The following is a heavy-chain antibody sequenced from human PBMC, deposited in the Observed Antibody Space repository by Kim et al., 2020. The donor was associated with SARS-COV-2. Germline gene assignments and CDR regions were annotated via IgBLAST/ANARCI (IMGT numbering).Heavy chain of an antibody. CDR1: GLIFSSYA. J-gene: IGHJ4*02. V-gene: IGHV3-23*01. Sequence: GGSLRLSCAASGLIFSSYAMSWVRRAPGKGLEWVSAISGSGGSTYYADSVKGRFTISRDNSKNTLYLQMNSLRAEDTAVYYCGRSYPSGVFDYWGQGTLVTVSS. CDR3: GRSYPSGVFDY. D-gene: IGHD2-15*01. CDR2: ISGSGGST.